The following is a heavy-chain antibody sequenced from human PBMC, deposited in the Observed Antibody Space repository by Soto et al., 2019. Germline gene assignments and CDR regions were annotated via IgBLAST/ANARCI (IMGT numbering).Heavy chain of an antibody. CDR1: GGSFSGYY. D-gene: IGHD2-21*01. Sequence: QVQLQQWGAGLLKPSETLSLTCAVYGGSFSGYYWSWIRQPPGKGLEWIGEINHSGSTNYNPSLKSRVTISVDTSKNQFSLKLSSVTAADTAVYYCARGRRVVMGGYLSNYYFDYWGQGTLVTVSS. V-gene: IGHV4-34*01. J-gene: IGHJ4*02. CDR2: INHSGST. CDR3: ARGRRVVMGGYLSNYYFDY.